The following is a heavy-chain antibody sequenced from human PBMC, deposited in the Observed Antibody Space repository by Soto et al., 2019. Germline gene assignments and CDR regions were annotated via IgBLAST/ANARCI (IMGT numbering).Heavy chain of an antibody. CDR3: ARFSSSWYGLIDY. Sequence: QVQLVESWGGVVQPGRSLRLSCAASGFTFSSYGMHWVRQAPGKGLEWVAVIWYDGSNKYYADSVKGRFTISRDNSKNTLYLQMNSQRAEDTAVYFCARFSSSWYGLIDYWGQGTLVTVSS. J-gene: IGHJ4*02. CDR2: IWYDGSNK. CDR1: GFTFSSYG. V-gene: IGHV3-33*01. D-gene: IGHD6-13*01.